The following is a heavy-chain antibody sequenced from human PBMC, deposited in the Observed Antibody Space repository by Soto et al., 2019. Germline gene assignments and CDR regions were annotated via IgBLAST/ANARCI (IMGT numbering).Heavy chain of an antibody. D-gene: IGHD3-10*01. CDR3: ARDRGYYGSGALGY. CDR1: GGSISSYY. J-gene: IGHJ4*02. CDR2: IYYSGST. V-gene: IGHV4-59*01. Sequence: SETLSLTCTVSGGSISSYYWSWVRQPPGKGLEWIGYIYYSGSTNYNPSLKSRVTISVDTSKNQFSLKLSSVTAADTAVYYCARDRGYYGSGALGYWGQGTLVTVSS.